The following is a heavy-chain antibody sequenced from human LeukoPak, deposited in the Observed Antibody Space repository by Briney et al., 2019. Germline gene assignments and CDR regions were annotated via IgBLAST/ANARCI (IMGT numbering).Heavy chain of an antibody. D-gene: IGHD1-26*01. V-gene: IGHV3-74*01. CDR2: VNNDGSST. CDR1: GFTFSSYW. CDR3: ARDQEGWEPLDY. J-gene: IGHJ4*02. Sequence: GGSLRLSCATSGFTFSSYWMHWVRQAPGQGLVWVSRVNNDGSSTRYVDSVKGRFTISRDNAKNTLYLQMNSLRAEDTAVYYCARDQEGWEPLDYWGAGGLVTVSS.